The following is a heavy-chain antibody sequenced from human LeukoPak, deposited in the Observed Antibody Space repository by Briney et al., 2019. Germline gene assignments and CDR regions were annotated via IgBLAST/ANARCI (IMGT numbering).Heavy chain of an antibody. J-gene: IGHJ4*02. V-gene: IGHV3-49*03. CDR2: IRSKAYGGTT. CDR3: TGGDYYDSSGGDY. Sequence: GGSLRLSCTASGFTFGDYAMSWFRQAPGKGLGWVGFIRSKAYGGTTEYAASVKGRFTISRDDSKSIAYLQMNSLKTEDTAVYYCTGGDYYDSSGGDYWGQGTLVTVSS. D-gene: IGHD3-22*01. CDR1: GFTFGDYA.